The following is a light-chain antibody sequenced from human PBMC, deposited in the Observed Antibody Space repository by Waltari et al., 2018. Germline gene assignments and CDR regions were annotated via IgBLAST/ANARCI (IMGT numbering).Light chain of an antibody. CDR3: QQYYSSPYT. J-gene: IGKJ2*01. Sequence: DIVLTQSPDSLAVSLGERDTIHCKSSQSVLSSSNNKNYLAWFQHKPGQPPKLLFYWASTRESGVPDRFSGSGSGTDFTLTISSLQAEDVTVYYCQQYYSSPYTFGRGTKLEIK. CDR2: WAS. CDR1: QSVLSSSNNKNY. V-gene: IGKV4-1*01.